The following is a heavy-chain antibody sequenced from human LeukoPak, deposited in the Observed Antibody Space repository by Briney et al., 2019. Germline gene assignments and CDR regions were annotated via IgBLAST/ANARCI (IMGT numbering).Heavy chain of an antibody. CDR1: GFTFTTSW. CDR3: TNFASGTDKY. D-gene: IGHD1-26*01. CDR2: INGAGSST. V-gene: IGHV3-74*01. J-gene: IGHJ4*02. Sequence: PGGSLRLSCTASGFTFTTSWMHWVRQAPGKGLVWVSRINGAGSSTNYADSVKGRFTISRDNAKNTLYLQMSSLRAEDTAVYYCTNFASGTDKYWGQGTLVTVSS.